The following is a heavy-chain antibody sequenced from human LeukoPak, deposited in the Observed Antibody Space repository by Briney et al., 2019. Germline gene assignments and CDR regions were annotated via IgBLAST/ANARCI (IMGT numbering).Heavy chain of an antibody. CDR3: ASETKTAAAVQLDDYYYGMDV. CDR2: INPSGGST. J-gene: IGHJ6*02. V-gene: IGHV1-46*01. Sequence: ASVKVSCKASGYTFTSYYMHWVRQAPGQGLEWMGIINPSGGSTSYAQKFQGRVTMTRDTSTSTVYMELSSLRSEDTAVYYCASETKTAAAVQLDDYYYGMDVWGQGTTVTVSS. CDR1: GYTFTSYY. D-gene: IGHD6-13*01.